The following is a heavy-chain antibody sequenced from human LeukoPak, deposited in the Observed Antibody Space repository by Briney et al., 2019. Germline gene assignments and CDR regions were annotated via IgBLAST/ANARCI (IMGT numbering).Heavy chain of an antibody. D-gene: IGHD1-26*01. V-gene: IGHV4-59*01. Sequence: SETLSLTCTVSGGSISSYYWSWIRQPPGKGLEWIGYIYYSGNTNYNPSLKSRVTISVDTSKNQFSLKLSSVTAADTAVYYCARAVGATDPFDYWGQGTLVTVSS. CDR3: ARAVGATDPFDY. J-gene: IGHJ4*02. CDR2: IYYSGNT. CDR1: GGSISSYY.